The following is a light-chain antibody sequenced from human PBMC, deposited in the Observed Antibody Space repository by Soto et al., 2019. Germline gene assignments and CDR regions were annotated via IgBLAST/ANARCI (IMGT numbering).Light chain of an antibody. CDR2: EVS. Sequence: QSALTQPASVSGSPGQSITISCTGTSSDVGSYNLVSWYQQHPGRAPKLMIYEVSNRPSGASSRFSGSKSGNTASLTISGLQAEDEADYYCSSFRSGSTLYVFGTGTKAPS. J-gene: IGLJ1*01. CDR3: SSFRSGSTLYV. CDR1: SSDVGSYNL. V-gene: IGLV2-14*02.